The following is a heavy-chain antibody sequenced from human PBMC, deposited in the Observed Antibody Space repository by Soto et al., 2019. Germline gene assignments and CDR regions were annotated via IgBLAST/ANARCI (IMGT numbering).Heavy chain of an antibody. V-gene: IGHV1-24*01. Sequence: QVQLVQSGAEVKKPGASVKVSCKVSGYTLTELSMHWVRQAPGKGLEWMGGLDPEHFKTVYAQNFQGRVTMTEDTSTDTAYMELSSLRSDDTALYFCATVSTTGYYFYGLDVWGQGTSVTVSS. CDR1: GYTLTELS. D-gene: IGHD1-1*01. CDR2: LDPEHFKT. J-gene: IGHJ6*02. CDR3: ATVSTTGYYFYGLDV.